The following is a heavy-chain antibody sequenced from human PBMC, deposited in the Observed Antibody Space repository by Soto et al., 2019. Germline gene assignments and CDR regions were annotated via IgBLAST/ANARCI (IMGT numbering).Heavy chain of an antibody. Sequence: TLSLTCAVSGFSISSNNWWSWVRQPPGKGLEWIGEIYHSGSTDYNPSLKSRVTISVDRSKNQFSLRLTSVTAAETAVYSCASWFGYSYAFNYWGQGTLVTVSS. D-gene: IGHD5-18*01. CDR3: ASWFGYSYAFNY. J-gene: IGHJ4*02. CDR2: IYHSGST. V-gene: IGHV4-4*01. CDR1: GFSISSNNW.